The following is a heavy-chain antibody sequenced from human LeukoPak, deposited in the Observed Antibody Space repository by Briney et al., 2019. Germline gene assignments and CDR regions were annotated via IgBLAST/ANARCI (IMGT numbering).Heavy chain of an antibody. CDR1: GYTFIGYY. CDR3: AREGPGDLAY. CDR2: INPNSGGT. D-gene: IGHD4-17*01. J-gene: IGHJ4*02. V-gene: IGHV1-2*06. Sequence: EASVKVSCKASGYTFIGYYMHWVRQAPGQGLEWMGRINPNSGGTNYAQKFQGGVTMTRDTSINTAYMELNSLGSDDTAIYYCAREGPGDLAYWGQGTLVTVSS.